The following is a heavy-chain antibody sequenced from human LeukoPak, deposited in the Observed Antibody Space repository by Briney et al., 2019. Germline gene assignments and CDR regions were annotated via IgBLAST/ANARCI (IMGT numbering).Heavy chain of an antibody. CDR3: ARVLGSSGALGY. Sequence: GGSLRLSCATSGFTFSNYDMRWVRQATGKGLEWVSTIGAAGDTYYSGSVKGRFTISRENAKNSLYLQMSSLRAGDTAVYYCARVLGSSGALGYWGQGTLVTVSS. V-gene: IGHV3-13*01. CDR2: IGAAGDT. CDR1: GFTFSNYD. D-gene: IGHD5-12*01. J-gene: IGHJ4*02.